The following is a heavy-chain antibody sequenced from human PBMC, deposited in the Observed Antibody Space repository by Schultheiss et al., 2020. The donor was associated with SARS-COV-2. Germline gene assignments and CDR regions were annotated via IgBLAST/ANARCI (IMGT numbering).Heavy chain of an antibody. V-gene: IGHV3-7*01. CDR2: IKQDGSEK. CDR1: GFTFNSYA. Sequence: GGSLRLSCAASGFTFNSYAMTWVRQAPGKGLEWVANIKQDGSEKYYVDSVKGRFTISRNNAKNSLFLQMSSLRAEDTAVYYCAREGRVSGSGTDSFDMWGQGTLVTVSS. D-gene: IGHD3-10*01. J-gene: IGHJ3*02. CDR3: AREGRVSGSGTDSFDM.